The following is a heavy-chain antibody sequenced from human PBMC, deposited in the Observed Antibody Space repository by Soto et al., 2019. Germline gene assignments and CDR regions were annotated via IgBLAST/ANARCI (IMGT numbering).Heavy chain of an antibody. J-gene: IGHJ4*02. CDR3: ASRSPTYYYDSSGYYYVPAFDY. D-gene: IGHD3-22*01. CDR2: ISGSVGST. V-gene: IGHV3-23*01. CDR1: GFTFSSYA. Sequence: GGSLRLSCAASGFTFSSYAMSWVRQAPGKGLEWVSAISGSVGSTYYADSVKGRLAISRDNSKNTLYLQMNSLRAEDTAVYYCASRSPTYYYDSSGYYYVPAFDYWGQGTLVTLSS.